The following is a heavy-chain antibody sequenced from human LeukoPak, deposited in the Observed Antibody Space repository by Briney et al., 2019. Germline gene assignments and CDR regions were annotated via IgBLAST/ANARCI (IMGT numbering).Heavy chain of an antibody. J-gene: IGHJ5*02. D-gene: IGHD2-2*01. V-gene: IGHV1-2*02. Sequence: ASVKVSCKASGYTFTGYYMHWVRQAPGQGLEWMGWINPNSGGTNYAQKFQGRVTMTRDTSISTAYMELSRLRSDDTAVYYCARGSMACSSTSCYYGGHWFDPWGQGTLVTVSP. CDR3: ARGSMACSSTSCYYGGHWFDP. CDR2: INPNSGGT. CDR1: GYTFTGYY.